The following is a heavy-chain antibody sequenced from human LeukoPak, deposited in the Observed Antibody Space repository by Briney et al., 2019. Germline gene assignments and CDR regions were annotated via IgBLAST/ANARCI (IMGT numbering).Heavy chain of an antibody. D-gene: IGHD3-16*01. CDR3: VRDDVNIHLPDY. J-gene: IGHJ4*02. CDR2: MNPYSGNT. V-gene: IGHV1-8*01. CDR1: GYTFTSYD. Sequence: ASVKVSCKASGYTFTSYDINWVRQATGQGLEWMGWMNPYSGNTGYAQKFQGRVTITAATSTSTAYMELSGLRSEDTAVYYCVRDDVNIHLPDYWGQGSLVTVPS.